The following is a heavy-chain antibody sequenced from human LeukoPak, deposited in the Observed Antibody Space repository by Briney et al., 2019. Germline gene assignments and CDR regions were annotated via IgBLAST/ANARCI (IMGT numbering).Heavy chain of an antibody. CDR3: ARGILRQWLGY. J-gene: IGHJ4*02. D-gene: IGHD6-19*01. V-gene: IGHV1-18*01. CDR1: GYTFTSYG. Sequence: ASVKVSCKASGYTFTSYGISWVRQAPGQGLEWMGWISAYNGNTNCAQNLQGRVTMTTDTSTGTAYMEVRSLRSDDTAVYYCARGILRQWLGYWGQGTLVTVSS. CDR2: ISAYNGNT.